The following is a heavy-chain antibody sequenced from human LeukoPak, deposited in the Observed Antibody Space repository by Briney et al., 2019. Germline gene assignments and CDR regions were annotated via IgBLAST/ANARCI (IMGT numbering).Heavy chain of an antibody. CDR2: ISGSGGST. D-gene: IGHD4-23*01. V-gene: IGHV3-23*01. J-gene: IGHJ3*02. CDR1: GFTFSSYA. CDR3: AKHDYGGNWADAFDI. Sequence: GGSLRLSCAASGFTFSSYAMSWVRQAPGRGLEWVSAISGSGGSTYYADSVKGRFTISRDNSKNTLYLQMNSLRAEDTAVYYCAKHDYGGNWADAFDIWGQGTMVTVSS.